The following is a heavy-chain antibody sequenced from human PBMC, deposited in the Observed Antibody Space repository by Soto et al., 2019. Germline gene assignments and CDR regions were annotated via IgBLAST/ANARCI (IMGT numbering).Heavy chain of an antibody. J-gene: IGHJ6*03. Sequence: EVQLVESGGGLVQPGGSLRLSCATSGFILSDCAMNWVRQAPGKGLEWVSYISSSSRVIDYADSVKGRFTVSRDNGRNSLYLQMNSLRAEDTAVYYCARDLSWGSNWYYYMDVWGKGTTVTVSS. D-gene: IGHD7-27*01. CDR1: GFILSDCA. CDR2: ISSSSRVI. CDR3: ARDLSWGSNWYYYMDV. V-gene: IGHV3-48*01.